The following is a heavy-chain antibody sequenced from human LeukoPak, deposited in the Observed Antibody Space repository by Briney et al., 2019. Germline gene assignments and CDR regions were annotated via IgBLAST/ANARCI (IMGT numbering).Heavy chain of an antibody. Sequence: GGSLRLSCAASGFTFDNYGMSWVRQAPGKGLEWVSAINWNGDGTGYADSVKGRFTISRDNSKNTLYLQMGSLRAEDMAVYYCARVGSYQLPFRGAFDIWGQGTMVTVSS. V-gene: IGHV3-20*04. CDR3: ARVGSYQLPFRGAFDI. D-gene: IGHD2-2*01. CDR1: GFTFDNYG. CDR2: INWNGDGT. J-gene: IGHJ3*02.